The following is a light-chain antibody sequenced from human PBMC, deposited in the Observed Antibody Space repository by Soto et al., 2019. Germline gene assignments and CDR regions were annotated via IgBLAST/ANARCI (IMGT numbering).Light chain of an antibody. CDR2: AAS. CDR3: QQLNSYPIT. CDR1: QGLSSD. Sequence: DIQVTQSPSFLSASVGDRVTITCRASQGLSSDLAWYQQKPGKAPKLLIYAASTLPSGVPSRFSGSGSGTEFTLTISSLQPEDFATYYCQQLNSYPITFGQGTRLEIK. V-gene: IGKV1-9*01. J-gene: IGKJ5*01.